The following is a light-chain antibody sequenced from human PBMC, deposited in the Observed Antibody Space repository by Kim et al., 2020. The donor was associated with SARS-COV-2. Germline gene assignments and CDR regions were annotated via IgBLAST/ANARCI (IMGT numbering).Light chain of an antibody. CDR3: YSLDSTGNHVGV. CDR2: GKN. CDR1: ILRAYY. V-gene: IGLV3-19*01. J-gene: IGLJ1*01. Sequence: SSELTQDPAVSVALGQTVKITCQGDILRAYYATWYQQKPGQAPAVVIYGKNKRPSLIPDRFSGSSSGNTASFTITGAQAEDEADYYCYSLDSTGNHVGVF.